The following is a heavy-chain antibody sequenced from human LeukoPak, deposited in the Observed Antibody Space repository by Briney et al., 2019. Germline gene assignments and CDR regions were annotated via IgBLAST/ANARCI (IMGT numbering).Heavy chain of an antibody. CDR3: ARDRTYGGNCGFDY. J-gene: IGHJ4*02. D-gene: IGHD4-23*01. CDR2: IYSSGSS. CDR1: GGSISSYY. Sequence: SETLSLTCSVSGGSISSYYWSWIRQPAGKGLEWIGRIYSSGSSSYNPSLKSRVTMSVDTSKNQFSLNLTSVTAADTAVYYCARDRTYGGNCGFDYWGQGTLVTVSS. V-gene: IGHV4-4*07.